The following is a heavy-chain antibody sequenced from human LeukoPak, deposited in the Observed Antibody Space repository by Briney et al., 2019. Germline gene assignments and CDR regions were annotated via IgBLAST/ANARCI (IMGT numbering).Heavy chain of an antibody. CDR3: AKDVGKWESLHFFDY. D-gene: IGHD1-26*01. CDR1: GFTFSGSA. Sequence: SGGSLRLSCAASGFTFSGSAMHWVRQASGKGLEWVGRIRSKANSYATAYAASVKGRFTISRDDSKNTAYLQMNSLRGDDTAVYYCAKDVGKWESLHFFDYWGQGTLVTVSS. J-gene: IGHJ4*02. V-gene: IGHV3-73*01. CDR2: IRSKANSYAT.